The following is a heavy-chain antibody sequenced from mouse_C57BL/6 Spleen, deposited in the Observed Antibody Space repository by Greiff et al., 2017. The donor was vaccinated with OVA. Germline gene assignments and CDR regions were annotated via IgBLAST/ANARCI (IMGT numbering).Heavy chain of an antibody. CDR2: ISSGSSTI. CDR1: GFTFSDYG. D-gene: IGHD1-1*01. CDR3: ALLLLAY. Sequence: DVHLVESGGGLVKPGGSLKLSCAASGFTFSDYGMHWVRQAPEKGLEWVAYISSGSSTIYYADTVKGRFTISRDNAKNTLFLQMTSLRSEDTAMYYCALLLLAYWGQGTLVTVSA. J-gene: IGHJ3*01. V-gene: IGHV5-17*01.